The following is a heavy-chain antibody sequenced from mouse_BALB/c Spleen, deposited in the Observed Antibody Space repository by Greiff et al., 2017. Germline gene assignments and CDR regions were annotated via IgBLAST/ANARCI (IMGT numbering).Heavy chain of an antibody. J-gene: IGHJ4*01. CDR3: ARSGGLDY. D-gene: IGHD3-1*01. Sequence: EVHLVESGGGLVQPGGSRKLSCAASGFTFSSFGMHWVRQAPEKGLEWVAYISSGSSNIYYADTVKGRFTISRDNPKNTLFLQMTSLRSEDTAMYYCARSGGLDYWGQGTSVTVSS. CDR1: GFTFSSFG. V-gene: IGHV5-17*02. CDR2: ISSGSSNI.